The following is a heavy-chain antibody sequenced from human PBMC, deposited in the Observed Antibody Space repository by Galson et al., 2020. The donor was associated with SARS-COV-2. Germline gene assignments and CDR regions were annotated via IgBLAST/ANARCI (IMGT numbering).Heavy chain of an antibody. CDR1: GFTFTKHW. CDR2: IHHYGGEA. J-gene: IGHJ2*01. CDR3: ARDLWGRHYDSKTGYYNDGFDL. D-gene: IGHD3-9*01. Sequence: TGGSLRLSCAASGFTFTKHWMAWVRQAPVNGLEWVANIHHYGGEARYVDSVTGRFTISRDNGENPLYLQMTSLRAEDTAVYYCARDLWGRHYDSKTGYYNDGFDLWGRGTLVTVSS. V-gene: IGHV3-7*01.